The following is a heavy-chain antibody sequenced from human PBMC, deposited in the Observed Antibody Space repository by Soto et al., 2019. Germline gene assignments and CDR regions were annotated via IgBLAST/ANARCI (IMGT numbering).Heavy chain of an antibody. D-gene: IGHD3-10*01. CDR2: INAANGNT. J-gene: IGHJ4*02. V-gene: IGHV1-3*01. CDR1: GYTFTSYA. CDR3: ARGMATTRGD. Sequence: QVQLVQSGAEVRKPGASVKVSCKASGYTFTSYAMHWVRQAPGQRLEWMRWINAANGNTKYSQKFQGRVTFTRDTSASAAYMELSSLRSEDTALYYCARGMATTRGDWGQGTLVTVSS.